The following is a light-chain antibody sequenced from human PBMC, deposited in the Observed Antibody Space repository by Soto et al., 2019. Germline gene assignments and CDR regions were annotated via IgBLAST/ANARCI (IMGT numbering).Light chain of an antibody. CDR3: QQYDTSPRT. CDR1: QSVNSNY. J-gene: IGKJ1*01. V-gene: IGKV3-20*01. Sequence: EIVLTQSPGTLSLSPGERATLSCRASQSVNSNYLAWYQQKPGQSPRLLMYGASSRATGIPDRFSGSGSGTDFTLPISRLEPEDFAVYYCQQYDTSPRTFGQGTKVEIK. CDR2: GAS.